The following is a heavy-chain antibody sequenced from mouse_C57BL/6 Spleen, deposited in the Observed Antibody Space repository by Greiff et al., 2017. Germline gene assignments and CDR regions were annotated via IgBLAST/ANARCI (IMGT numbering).Heavy chain of an antibody. CDR3: AITGSLYGSSHWYFDV. J-gene: IGHJ1*03. D-gene: IGHD1-1*01. V-gene: IGHV1-74*01. CDR1: GYTFTSYW. Sequence: VQLQQPGAELVKPGASVKVSCKASGYTFTSYWMHWVKQRPGQGLEWIGRIHPSDSDNNYNQKFKGKATLTVDKSSSTAYMQRSSLTSEDSAVYYCAITGSLYGSSHWYFDVWGTGTTVTVSS. CDR2: IHPSDSDN.